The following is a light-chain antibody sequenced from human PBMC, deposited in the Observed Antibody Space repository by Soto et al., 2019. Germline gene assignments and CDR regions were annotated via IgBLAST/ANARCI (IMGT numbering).Light chain of an antibody. Sequence: EIVMTQSPVTLSVSPGERATLFCRASQSVNSYLAWYQQKRGQAPRLLIYSASTRATGIPARFSGSGSGTEFILTISSLQSEDFVVYYCQQYSKWPLTFGGGTKVDIK. CDR3: QQYSKWPLT. J-gene: IGKJ4*01. CDR1: QSVNSY. V-gene: IGKV3-15*01. CDR2: SAS.